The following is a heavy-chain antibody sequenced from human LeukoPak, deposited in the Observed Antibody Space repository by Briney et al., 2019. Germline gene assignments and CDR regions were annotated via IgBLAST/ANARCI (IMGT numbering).Heavy chain of an antibody. V-gene: IGHV3-23*01. D-gene: IGHD5-18*01. CDR3: AKTRYSYGYMGDAFDI. J-gene: IGHJ3*02. CDR1: GFTFSSYA. Sequence: PGGSLRLSCAASGFTFSSYAMSWVRQAPGKGLEWVSAISGSGGSTYYADSVKGRFTISRDNSKNTLYLQMNSLRAEDTAVYYCAKTRYSYGYMGDAFDIWGQGTMVTVSS. CDR2: ISGSGGST.